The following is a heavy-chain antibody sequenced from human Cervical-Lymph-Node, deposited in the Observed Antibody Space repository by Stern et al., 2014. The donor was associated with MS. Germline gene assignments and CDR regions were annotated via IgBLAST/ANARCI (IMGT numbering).Heavy chain of an antibody. Sequence: VQLLESGGGVVQPGRSLRLSCAASGFTFSSYGMHWVRQAPGKGLEWVAVIWYDGSNKYYADSVKGRFTISRDNSKNTLYLQMNSLRAEDTAVYYCARGTAMVPTDYWGQGTLVTVSS. V-gene: IGHV3-33*01. CDR1: GFTFSSYG. J-gene: IGHJ4*02. CDR3: ARGTAMVPTDY. CDR2: IWYDGSNK. D-gene: IGHD5-18*01.